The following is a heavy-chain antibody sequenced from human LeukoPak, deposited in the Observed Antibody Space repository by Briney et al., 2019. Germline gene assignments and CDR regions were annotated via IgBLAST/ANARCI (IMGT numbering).Heavy chain of an antibody. CDR2: IKSKTDGGTT. Sequence: GGSLRLSCAASGFTFSNAWMSWVRQAPGKGLEWVGRIKSKTDGGTTDYAAPVKGRFTILRDDSKNMLFVQMNSLKTEDTAVYYCTIGQGLELRDDAFDIWGQGTMVTVSS. V-gene: IGHV3-15*01. CDR1: GFTFSNAW. CDR3: TIGQGLELRDDAFDI. D-gene: IGHD1-7*01. J-gene: IGHJ3*02.